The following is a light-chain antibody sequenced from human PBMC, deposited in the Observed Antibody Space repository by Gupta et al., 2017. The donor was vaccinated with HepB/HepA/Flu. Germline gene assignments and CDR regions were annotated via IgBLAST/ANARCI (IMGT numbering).Light chain of an antibody. V-gene: IGLV10-54*04. CDR1: SNNVGNQG. CDR2: RTN. CDR3: SAWDSSLNVWV. Sequence: QAGLTQPPSVSKGLRQTTTLPCTGNSNNVGNQGAAWLQQHQGHPPKLLSYRTNNRPSGISERFSASRSGNTASLTIAGLQPEDEADYYCSAWDSSLNVWVFGGGTKVTVL. J-gene: IGLJ2*01.